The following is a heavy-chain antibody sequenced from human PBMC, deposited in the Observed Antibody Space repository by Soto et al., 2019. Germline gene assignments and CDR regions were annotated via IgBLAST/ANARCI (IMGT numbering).Heavy chain of an antibody. CDR2: INAGNGNT. CDR1: GYTFTNYA. V-gene: IGHV1-3*05. Sequence: QVQLVQSGAEEKKPGASVKVSCKASGYTFTNYAMHWVRQAPGQGLEWMAWINAGNGNTRYSQKFQGRLTITRDTSASIGYMEVSSLRSEDTAVYYCARWNSGSDYWGQGTLVTVSS. J-gene: IGHJ4*02. CDR3: ARWNSGSDY. D-gene: IGHD3-22*01.